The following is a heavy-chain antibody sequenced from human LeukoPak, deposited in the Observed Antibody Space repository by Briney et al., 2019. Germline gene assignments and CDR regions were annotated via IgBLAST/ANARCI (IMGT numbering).Heavy chain of an antibody. Sequence: ASVKVSCKASGGTFSSYAISWVRQAPGQGLEWMGRISPYNGNTKYAQKLQGRVTMTTDTSTSTAYMELRSLRSDDTAVYYCARASTHRYNWKSGQLNDAFDIWGQGTMVTVSS. CDR1: GGTFSSYA. CDR3: ARASTHRYNWKSGQLNDAFDI. J-gene: IGHJ3*02. V-gene: IGHV1-18*01. CDR2: ISPYNGNT. D-gene: IGHD1-20*01.